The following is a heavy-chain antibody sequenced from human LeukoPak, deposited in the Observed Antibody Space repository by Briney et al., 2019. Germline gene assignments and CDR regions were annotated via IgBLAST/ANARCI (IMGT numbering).Heavy chain of an antibody. CDR1: GGSISSGGHS. J-gene: IGHJ4*02. D-gene: IGHD6-19*01. Sequence: PSETLSLTCTVSGGSISSGGHSWSWIRQPPGKGLEWIGYIYYSGSTNYNPSLKSRVTISVDTSKNQFSLKLSSVTAADTAVYYCARGQYSSGWSSTYYFDYWGQGTLVTVSS. CDR3: ARGQYSSGWSSTYYFDY. CDR2: IYYSGST. V-gene: IGHV4-61*08.